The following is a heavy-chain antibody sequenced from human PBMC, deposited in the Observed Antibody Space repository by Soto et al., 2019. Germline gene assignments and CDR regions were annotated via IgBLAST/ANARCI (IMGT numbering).Heavy chain of an antibody. V-gene: IGHV3-30-3*01. CDR3: AREYSLAVLAPGY. Sequence: QVQLVESGGGVVQPGRSLRLSCAASGFSFSSYAMHWVRQAPGKGLEWVAVISNEGSNEHYADSLKGRFSISRDNSKNTLYLQRRSLRPEDTAVYYCAREYSLAVLAPGYWGQGTLVTVSS. D-gene: IGHD5-18*01. CDR2: ISNEGSNE. J-gene: IGHJ4*02. CDR1: GFSFSSYA.